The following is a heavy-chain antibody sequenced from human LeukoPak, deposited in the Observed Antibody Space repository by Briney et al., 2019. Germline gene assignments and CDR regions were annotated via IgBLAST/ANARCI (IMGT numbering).Heavy chain of an antibody. CDR3: AREESGSLAYFDY. CDR1: GFTFSSYA. V-gene: IGHV3-30-3*01. CDR2: ISYDGSNK. D-gene: IGHD1-26*01. Sequence: GGSLRLSCAASGFTFSSYAMHWVRQAPGKGLEWVAVISYDGSNKYYADSVKGRFTISRDNSKNTLYLQMNSLRAEDTAVYYCAREESGSLAYFDYWGQGTLVTVSS. J-gene: IGHJ4*02.